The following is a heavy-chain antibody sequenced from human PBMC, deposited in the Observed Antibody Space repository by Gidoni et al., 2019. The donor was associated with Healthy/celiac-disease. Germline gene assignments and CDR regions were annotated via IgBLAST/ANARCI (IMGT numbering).Heavy chain of an antibody. J-gene: IGHJ5*02. V-gene: IGHV1-2*02. CDR1: GYTFTGYY. Sequence: QVQLVQSGAEVKKPGASVKVSCKASGYTFTGYYMHWVRQAPGQGLEWMGWINPNSGGTNYAQKFQGRVTMTRDTSISTAYMELSRLRSDDTAVYYCARGYQLLRISGWFDPWGQGTLVTVSS. D-gene: IGHD2-2*01. CDR3: ARGYQLLRISGWFDP. CDR2: INPNSGGT.